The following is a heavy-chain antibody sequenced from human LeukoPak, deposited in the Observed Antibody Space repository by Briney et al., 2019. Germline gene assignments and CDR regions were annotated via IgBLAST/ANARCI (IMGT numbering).Heavy chain of an antibody. V-gene: IGHV5-51*01. CDR1: GYSLNNYW. J-gene: IGHJ4*02. CDR3: ARRGSAYSLDY. D-gene: IGHD6-25*01. CDR2: IYPADSGT. Sequence: GESLKISCHASGYSLNNYWLGWERQMPGEGLEWMGIIYPADSGTRYSPSFQGQVTISVDKSISVAYLQWSSLKASDTAMYYCARRGSAYSLDYWGQGTLVTVSS.